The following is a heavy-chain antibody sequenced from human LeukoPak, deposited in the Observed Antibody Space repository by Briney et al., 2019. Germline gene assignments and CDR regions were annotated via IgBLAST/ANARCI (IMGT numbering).Heavy chain of an antibody. J-gene: IGHJ4*02. CDR2: ISGSGGST. Sequence: GGSLRLSCAASGFMFSSYWMNWVRQAPGKGLEWVSAISGSGGSTYYADSVKGRFTISRDNSKNTLYLQMNSLRAEDTAVYYCAKGSSSSGGYFDYWGQGTLVTVSS. V-gene: IGHV3-23*01. CDR3: AKGSSSSGGYFDY. CDR1: GFMFSSYW. D-gene: IGHD6-6*01.